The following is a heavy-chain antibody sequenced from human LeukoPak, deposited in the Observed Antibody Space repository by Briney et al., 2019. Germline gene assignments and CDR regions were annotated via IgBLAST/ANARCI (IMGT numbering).Heavy chain of an antibody. D-gene: IGHD1-26*01. CDR2: MNPNSGNT. J-gene: IGHJ4*02. CDR1: GYTFTSYD. Sequence: ASVKVSCKASGYTFTSYDINWVRQATGQGLEWMGWMNPNSGNTGYAQKFQERVTITRDMSTSTAYMELSSLRSEDTAVYYCAAGEWELPDYWGQGTLVTVSS. CDR3: AAGEWELPDY. V-gene: IGHV1-8*03.